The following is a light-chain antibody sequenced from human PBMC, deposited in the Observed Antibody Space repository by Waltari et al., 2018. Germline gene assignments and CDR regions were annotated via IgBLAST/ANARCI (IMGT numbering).Light chain of an antibody. Sequence: SSELTQSPSVSVAPGQTARITCSADVLAKHYAYWYQQRPGQAPILFLSKDNGRPSGIPARFSGSSSGTTVTLTISGVQAEDEADYYCQSTDSTGTIVLFGGGTKLTVL. CDR2: KDN. CDR3: QSTDSTGTIVL. V-gene: IGLV3-25*03. CDR1: VLAKHY. J-gene: IGLJ2*01.